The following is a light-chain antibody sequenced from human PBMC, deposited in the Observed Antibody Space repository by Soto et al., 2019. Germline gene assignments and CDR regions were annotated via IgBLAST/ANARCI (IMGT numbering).Light chain of an antibody. CDR2: DAS. Sequence: DIQMTQSPSTLSASVGDRVTIACRASQSISTWLAWYQQKPGKAPKLLIYDASSLESGVPSRFSGSGSGTEFTLTISSLQPEDFATYYCQQYKGYSTWTFGQGTKVDIK. CDR1: QSISTW. V-gene: IGKV1-5*01. J-gene: IGKJ1*01. CDR3: QQYKGYSTWT.